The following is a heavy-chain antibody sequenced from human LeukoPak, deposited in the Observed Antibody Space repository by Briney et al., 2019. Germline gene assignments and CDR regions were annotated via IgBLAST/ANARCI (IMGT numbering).Heavy chain of an antibody. CDR2: IKQDGSEK. CDR3: ARDGRTGYFQH. J-gene: IGHJ1*01. V-gene: IGHV3-7*01. Sequence: GGSLRLSCAASGFTFSSYWMSWVRQAPGKGLEWVANIKQDGSEKYYVDSVKGRFTISRDNSKNTLYLQMNSLRAEDTAVYYCARDGRTGYFQHWGQGTLVTVSS. CDR1: GFTFSSYW.